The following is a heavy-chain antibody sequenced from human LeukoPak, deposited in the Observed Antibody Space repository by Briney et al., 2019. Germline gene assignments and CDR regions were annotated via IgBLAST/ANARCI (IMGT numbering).Heavy chain of an antibody. V-gene: IGHV3-9*01. Sequence: GRSLRLSCAASGFTFDDYAMHWVRQAPGKGLEWVSGISWNSGSIGYADSVKGRFTISRDNAKNSLYLQMNSLRAEDTALYYCAKASSTTVTAWPRYFDYWGQGTLVTVSS. CDR2: ISWNSGSI. CDR1: GFTFDDYA. CDR3: AKASSTTVTAWPRYFDY. D-gene: IGHD4-17*01. J-gene: IGHJ4*02.